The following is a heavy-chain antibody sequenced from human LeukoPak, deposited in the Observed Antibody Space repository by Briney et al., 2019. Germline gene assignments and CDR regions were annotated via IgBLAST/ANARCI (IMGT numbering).Heavy chain of an antibody. V-gene: IGHV1-2*02. CDR2: IIPHSGGT. Sequence: ASVKVSCKASGYSFTAYYMHWVRQAPGQGVEWMGWIIPHSGGTNYAQKFQGRVTMTRDTSISTARMELSRLRSDDTAVYYCAITVAGAFYFDYWGQGTLVTVSS. J-gene: IGHJ4*02. CDR1: GYSFTAYY. CDR3: AITVAGAFYFDY. D-gene: IGHD6-19*01.